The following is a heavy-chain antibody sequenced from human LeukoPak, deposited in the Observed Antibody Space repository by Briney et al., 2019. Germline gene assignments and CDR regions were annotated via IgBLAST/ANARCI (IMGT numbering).Heavy chain of an antibody. CDR1: GGSISSSSYY. J-gene: IGHJ4*02. CDR2: IYYSGST. V-gene: IGHV4-39*07. CDR3: ARSGYSGYEYYFDY. D-gene: IGHD5-12*01. Sequence: SETLSLTCTVSGGSISSSSYYWGWIRQPPGKGLEWIGSIYYSGSTYYNPSLKSRVTISVDTSKNQFSLKLSSVTAADTSVYYCARSGYSGYEYYFDYWGQGTLVTVPS.